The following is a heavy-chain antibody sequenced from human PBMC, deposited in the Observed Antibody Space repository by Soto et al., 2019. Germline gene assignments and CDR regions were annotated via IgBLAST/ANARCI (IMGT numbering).Heavy chain of an antibody. CDR1: GFPFSAYA. Sequence: EVQLLESGGDLVQRGGSLRLSCVASGFPFSAYAMNWVRQTPGKGLEWVCGIGGSGTTIYCADSVKGRFTISRDNFGNTMYLQMNSVRVEDTAVYYCARSVRPLSWFAPWGQGTRVTVSS. CDR2: IGGSGTTI. CDR3: ARSVRPLSWFAP. V-gene: IGHV3-23*01. D-gene: IGHD3-10*01. J-gene: IGHJ5*02.